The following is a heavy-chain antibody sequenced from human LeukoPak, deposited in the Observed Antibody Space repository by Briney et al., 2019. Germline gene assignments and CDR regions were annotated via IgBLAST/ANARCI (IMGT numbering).Heavy chain of an antibody. V-gene: IGHV3-21*01. Sequence: GGSLRLSCAASGFTFSSYSMNWVRQAPGKGLEWVSSISSSSSYIYYADSLRGRFTISRDNAKNSLYLQMNSLRAEDTAVYYCARVDTAMVGAFDIWGQGTMVTVSS. CDR2: ISSSSSYI. D-gene: IGHD5-18*01. CDR3: ARVDTAMVGAFDI. J-gene: IGHJ3*02. CDR1: GFTFSSYS.